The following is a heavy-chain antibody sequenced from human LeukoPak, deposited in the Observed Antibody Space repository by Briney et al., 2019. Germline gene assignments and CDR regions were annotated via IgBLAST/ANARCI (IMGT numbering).Heavy chain of an antibody. D-gene: IGHD6-19*01. V-gene: IGHV1-8*01. Sequence: ASVKVSCKASGYTFTSYDINWVRQATGQGLEWMGWMNPNSGNTGYAQKFQGRVTMTRNTSISTAYMELSSLRSEDTAVYYCARDGIAVAGKDYWGQGTLVTVSS. CDR1: GYTFTSYD. CDR2: MNPNSGNT. CDR3: ARDGIAVAGKDY. J-gene: IGHJ4*02.